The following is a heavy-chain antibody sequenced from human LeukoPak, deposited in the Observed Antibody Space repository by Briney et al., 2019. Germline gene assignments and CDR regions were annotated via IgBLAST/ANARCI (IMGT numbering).Heavy chain of an antibody. Sequence: GGSLRLSCAASGFTFSSYGMHWVRQAPGKGLEWVAVISYDGSNKYYADSVKGRFTISRDNSKNTLYLQMNSLRAEDTAVYYCARDCGGSFNYGMDVWGQGTTVTVSS. CDR3: ARDCGGSFNYGMDV. CDR2: ISYDGSNK. J-gene: IGHJ6*02. CDR1: GFTFSSYG. V-gene: IGHV3-30*19. D-gene: IGHD2-15*01.